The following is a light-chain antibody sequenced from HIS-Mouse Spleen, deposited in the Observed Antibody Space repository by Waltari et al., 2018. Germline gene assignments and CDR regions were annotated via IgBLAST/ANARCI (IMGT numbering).Light chain of an antibody. J-gene: IGKJ1*01. CDR1: QGISSY. Sequence: IQLPQSPSFLSASVADSVTITCRASQGISSYLAWYQQKPGKAPKLLIYAASTLQSGVPSRFSGSGSGTEFTLTISSLQPEDFATYYCQQLNSYPPTFGQGTKVEIK. CDR2: AAS. V-gene: IGKV1-9*01. CDR3: QQLNSYPPT.